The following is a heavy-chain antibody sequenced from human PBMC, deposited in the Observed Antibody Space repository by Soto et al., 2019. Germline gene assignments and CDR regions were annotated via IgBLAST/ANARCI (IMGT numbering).Heavy chain of an antibody. CDR3: AKRRDGYNRYWYFDL. D-gene: IGHD5-12*01. Sequence: QVQLVQSGAAVKKPESSVKVSCKASGGTFSSYAISWVRQAPGQGLEWMGGIIPIFGTANYAQKFQGRVTITADESTSTAYMELSSLRSEDTAVYYCAKRRDGYNRYWYFDLWGRGTLVTVSS. J-gene: IGHJ2*01. V-gene: IGHV1-69*12. CDR2: IIPIFGTA. CDR1: GGTFSSYA.